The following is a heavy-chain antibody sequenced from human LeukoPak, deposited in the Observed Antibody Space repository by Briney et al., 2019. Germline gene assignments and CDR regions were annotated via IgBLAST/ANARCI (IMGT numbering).Heavy chain of an antibody. CDR2: IFPDDSDT. D-gene: IGHD6-13*01. J-gene: IGHJ3*02. Sequence: GESLKISCKGSGYNFAHDWIGWVRQMPGKGLEWMGIIFPDDSDTIYSPSFQGQVTISADKSISTAYLQWSSLKASDTAIYYCARTIASSVNAFDIWGQGTMVTVSS. CDR3: ARTIASSVNAFDI. CDR1: GYNFAHDW. V-gene: IGHV5-51*01.